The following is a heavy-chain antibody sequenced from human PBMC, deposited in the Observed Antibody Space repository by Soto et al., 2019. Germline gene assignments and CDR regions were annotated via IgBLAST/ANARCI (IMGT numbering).Heavy chain of an antibody. D-gene: IGHD6-6*01. J-gene: IGHJ4*02. CDR1: SASLSSSTYY. CDR3: ASSSLFHY. V-gene: IGHV4-39*01. Sequence: SETLSLTCSVSSASLSSSTYYWSWIRQPPGRGPEWIGSIYYSGNTYYKPSLKSRVSISIDTSRNQFSLKLTSVTAADTGVYYCASSSLFHYWGPGILVTVSS. CDR2: IYYSGNT.